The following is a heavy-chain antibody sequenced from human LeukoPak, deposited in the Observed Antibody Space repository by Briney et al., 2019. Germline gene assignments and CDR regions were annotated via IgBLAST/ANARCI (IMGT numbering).Heavy chain of an antibody. CDR1: GYTFTSYY. J-gene: IGHJ4*02. D-gene: IGHD5-18*01. Sequence: ASVKVPCKASGYTFTSYYMHWVRQAPGQGLEWMGIINPSGSGTTYAQRFQGRVTMTRDTSTSTVYMELSSLRSEDTAVYYCARRGSYGYVDNYWGQGTLVTVSS. V-gene: IGHV1-46*01. CDR3: ARRGSYGYVDNY. CDR2: INPSGSGT.